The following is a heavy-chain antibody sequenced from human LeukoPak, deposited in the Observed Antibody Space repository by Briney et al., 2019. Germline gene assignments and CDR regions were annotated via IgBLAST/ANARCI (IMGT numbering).Heavy chain of an antibody. Sequence: SETLSRTCTVSGGSISSGDYYWSWIRQPPGKGLEWIGYIYYSGSTYYNPSLKSRVTISVDTSKNQFSLKLSSVTAADTAVYYCARHNYDSSAYDYWGQGTLVTVSS. CDR1: GGSISSGDYY. V-gene: IGHV4-30-4*08. J-gene: IGHJ4*02. D-gene: IGHD3-22*01. CDR3: ARHNYDSSAYDY. CDR2: IYYSGST.